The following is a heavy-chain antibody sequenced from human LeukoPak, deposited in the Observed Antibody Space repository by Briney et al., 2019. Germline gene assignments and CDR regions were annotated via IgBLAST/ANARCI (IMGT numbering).Heavy chain of an antibody. V-gene: IGHV3-21*01. CDR3: ARDPDRGTSDY. CDR1: GFTFSSYS. Sequence: GGSLRLSCAASGFTFSSYSMSWVRQAPGKGLEWVSSISSSSSYIYYADSVKGRFTISRDNAKNSLYLQMNSLRAEDTAVYYCARDPDRGTSDYWGQGTLVTVSS. J-gene: IGHJ4*02. CDR2: ISSSSSYI.